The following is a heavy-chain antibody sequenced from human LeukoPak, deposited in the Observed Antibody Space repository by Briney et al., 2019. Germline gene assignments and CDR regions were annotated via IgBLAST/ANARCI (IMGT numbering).Heavy chain of an antibody. J-gene: IGHJ3*02. CDR3: AKVLTIFETLDAFDI. CDR2: ISGSGGST. V-gene: IGHV3-23*01. D-gene: IGHD3-3*01. CDR1: GFTFSSYA. Sequence: GGSLRLSCAASGFTFSSYAMSWVRQAPGKGLEWVSAISGSGGSTYYADSVKGRFTISRDNSKNTLYLQMNSLRAEDTAVYYCAKVLTIFETLDAFDIWAKGQWSPSLQ.